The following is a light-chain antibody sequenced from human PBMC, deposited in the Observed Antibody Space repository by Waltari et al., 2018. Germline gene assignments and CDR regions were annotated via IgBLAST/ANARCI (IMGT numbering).Light chain of an antibody. J-gene: IGLJ1*01. Sequence: QSALTQPASVSGSPGQSITISCTATSSDVGDYKYVSWYQQHPGKVPKLLIYDVTQRPSGISYRFSGSKSGYTASLTISGLQAEDEADYYCSSYTTRSTRVFGTGTEVTVL. V-gene: IGLV2-14*03. CDR1: SSDVGDYKY. CDR2: DVT. CDR3: SSYTTRSTRV.